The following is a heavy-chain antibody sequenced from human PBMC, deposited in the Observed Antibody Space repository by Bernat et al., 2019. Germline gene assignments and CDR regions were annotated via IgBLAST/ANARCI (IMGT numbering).Heavy chain of an antibody. Sequence: QVQLVESGGDVVQPGRSLRLSCATSGFTFSNYGMHWVRQAPGKGLEWVAVIWADGSKTYHADSVKGRFTISRDYSMNTLYLQMDSLRVEDTAIYYCAAGVGQWGFLTESILHWGQGTLVTVFS. V-gene: IGHV3-33*01. D-gene: IGHD2-21*01. CDR1: GFTFSNYG. J-gene: IGHJ1*01. CDR3: AAGVGQWGFLTESILH. CDR2: IWADGSKT.